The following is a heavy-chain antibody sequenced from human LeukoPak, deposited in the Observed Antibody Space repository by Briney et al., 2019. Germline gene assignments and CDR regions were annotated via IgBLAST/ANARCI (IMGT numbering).Heavy chain of an antibody. CDR3: ARVGYSSRFDAFDI. J-gene: IGHJ3*02. CDR1: GYSISSDYY. D-gene: IGHD6-13*01. V-gene: IGHV4-61*01. Sequence: SETLSLTCTVSGYSISSDYYWGWIRQPPGKGLEWIGYIYYSGSTNYNPSLKSRVTISVDTSKNQFSLKLSSVTAADTAVYYCARVGYSSRFDAFDIWGQGTMVTVSS. CDR2: IYYSGST.